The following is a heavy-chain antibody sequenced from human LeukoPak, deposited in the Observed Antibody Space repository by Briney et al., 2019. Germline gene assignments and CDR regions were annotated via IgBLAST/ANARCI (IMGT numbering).Heavy chain of an antibody. CDR1: AGSISSSSYY. J-gene: IGHJ6*03. D-gene: IGHD3-10*01. CDR3: AREAGGGELLWFGELLSYYYYYYMDV. CDR2: IYYSGRT. Sequence: SETLSLTCTVSAGSISSSSYYWGWIRQPPGKGLEWIGSIYYSGRTYYNPSLKSRVTISVDTSKNQFSLKLSSVTAADTAVYYCAREAGGGELLWFGELLSYYYYYYMDVWGKGTTVTVSS. V-gene: IGHV4-39*02.